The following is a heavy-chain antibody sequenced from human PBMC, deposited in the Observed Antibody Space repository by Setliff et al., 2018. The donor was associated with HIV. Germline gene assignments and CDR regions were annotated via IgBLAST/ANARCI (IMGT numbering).Heavy chain of an antibody. J-gene: IGHJ6*03. D-gene: IGHD2-15*01. CDR2: ISGLGGGTI. CDR3: ARAGVVEGYYYYYYMDV. V-gene: IGHV3-48*01. Sequence: PGGSLRLSCATSGFTFDSYSVIWVRQAPGKGLEWVSYISGLGGGTIYYADSVRGRFTISRDDAEKSVYLQMNSLRAEDTAVYCCARAGVVEGYYYYYYMDVWGKGTTVTVSS. CDR1: GFTFDSYS.